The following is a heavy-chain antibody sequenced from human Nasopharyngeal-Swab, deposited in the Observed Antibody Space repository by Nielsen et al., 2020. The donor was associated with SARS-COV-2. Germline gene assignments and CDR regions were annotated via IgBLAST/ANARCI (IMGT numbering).Heavy chain of an antibody. D-gene: IGHD3-3*01. CDR2: INSDGSST. CDR1: GFTFSSYW. CDR3: ARGYYDFWSGYAGFDP. V-gene: IGHV3-74*01. Sequence: GGSLRLSCAASGFTFSSYWMHWVRQAPGKGLVWVSRINSDGSSTSYADSVKGRFTISRDNTKNTLYLQMNSLRAEDTAVYYCARGYYDFWSGYAGFDPWGQGTLVTVSS. J-gene: IGHJ5*02.